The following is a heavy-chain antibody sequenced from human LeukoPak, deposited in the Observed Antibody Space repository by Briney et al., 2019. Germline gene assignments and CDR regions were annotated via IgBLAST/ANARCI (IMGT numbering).Heavy chain of an antibody. V-gene: IGHV3-9*03. D-gene: IGHD2-2*01. CDR3: AKDTRSVSTSYGHFDY. J-gene: IGHJ4*02. CDR2: ISWNSGSI. CDR1: GFTFDDYA. Sequence: GRSLRLSCAASGFTFDDYAMHWVRQAPGKGLEWVSGISWNSGSIGYADSVKGRFTISRDNAKNSLYLQMNSLRAEDMALYYCAKDTRSVSTSYGHFDYWGQGTLVTVSS.